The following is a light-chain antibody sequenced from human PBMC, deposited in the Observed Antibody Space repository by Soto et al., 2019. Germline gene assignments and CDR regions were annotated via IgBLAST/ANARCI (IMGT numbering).Light chain of an antibody. V-gene: IGLV2-14*01. CDR2: DVS. CDR3: SSYTSSSLYV. J-gene: IGLJ1*01. CDR1: SSDVGYSNY. Sequence: QSALTQPASVSGSPGQSITISCTGTSSDVGYSNYVSWYQQLPGKAPKLMIFDVSDRPSGVSNRFSGSKSGSTASLTISGLHAEDEADYYCSSYTSSSLYVLGTGTKLTVL.